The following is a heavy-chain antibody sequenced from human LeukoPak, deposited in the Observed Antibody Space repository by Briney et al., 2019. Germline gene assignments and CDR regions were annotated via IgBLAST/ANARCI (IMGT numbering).Heavy chain of an antibody. Sequence: PGGSLRLSCAASGFTFSSYWMSWVRQAPGKGLQSVAYISQDVSHKYYVDSVKGRFTISRDNAKNSLHLEMNSLRAEDPALYYCARVGYNGWNFDNWGQGTLVTVSS. CDR3: ARVGYNGWNFDN. D-gene: IGHD5-12*01. V-gene: IGHV3-7*01. CDR2: ISQDVSHK. J-gene: IGHJ4*02. CDR1: GFTFSSYW.